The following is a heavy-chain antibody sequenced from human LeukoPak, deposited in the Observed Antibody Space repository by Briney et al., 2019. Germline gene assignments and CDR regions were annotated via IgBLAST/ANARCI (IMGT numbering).Heavy chain of an antibody. CDR1: GDSISDFY. J-gene: IGHJ6*03. V-gene: IGHV4-4*07. Sequence: PSETLSLTCTVSGDSISDFYWSWIRQPAGKGLEWIGRIYASGSTNYNPSLKSRVTISVDTSKNQFSLKLSSVTAADTAVYYCARVYGSGSKTYYMDVWGKGTTVTISS. D-gene: IGHD3-10*01. CDR3: ARVYGSGSKTYYMDV. CDR2: IYASGST.